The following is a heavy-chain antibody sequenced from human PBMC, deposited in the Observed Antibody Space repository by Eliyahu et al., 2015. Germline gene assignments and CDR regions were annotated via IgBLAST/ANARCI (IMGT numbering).Heavy chain of an antibody. CDR3: ATGIVVVPAVTDYYGMDV. V-gene: IGHV3-66*01. J-gene: IGHJ6*02. Sequence: EVQLVESGGGLVQPGGSLRLSCAAXGFTXSSNYMSWVRQAPGKGLEWVSVIYSGGSTYYADSVKGRFTISRDNSKNTLYLQMNSLRAEDTAVYYCATGIVVVPAVTDYYGMDVWGQGTTVTVSS. D-gene: IGHD2-2*01. CDR1: GFTXSSNY. CDR2: IYSGGST.